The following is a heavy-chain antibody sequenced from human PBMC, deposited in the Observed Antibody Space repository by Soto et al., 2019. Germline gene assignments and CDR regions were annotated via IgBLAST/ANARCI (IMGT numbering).Heavy chain of an antibody. CDR1: GFTFSSYG. J-gene: IGHJ6*02. CDR3: AKEGYCSSTSCYGGFYYYYGMDV. CDR2: ISYDGSNK. Sequence: GGSLRLSCAASGFTFSSYGMHWLRQAPGKGLEWVAVISYDGSNKYYADSVKGRFTISRDNSKNTLYLQMNSLRAEDTAVYYCAKEGYCSSTSCYGGFYYYYGMDVWGQGTTVTVSS. D-gene: IGHD2-2*01. V-gene: IGHV3-30*18.